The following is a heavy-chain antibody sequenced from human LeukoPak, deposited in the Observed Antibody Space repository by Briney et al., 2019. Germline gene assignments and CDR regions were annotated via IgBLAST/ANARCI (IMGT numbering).Heavy chain of an antibody. CDR3: ARVTMVRGEESPDWFDP. D-gene: IGHD3-10*01. Sequence: GASVKVSCKASGYTFTSYGISWVRQAPGQGLEWMGWISAYNGNTNYALKLQGRVTMTTDTSTSTAYMELRSLRSDDTAVYYCARVTMVRGEESPDWFDPWGQGTLVTVSS. CDR1: GYTFTSYG. CDR2: ISAYNGNT. J-gene: IGHJ5*02. V-gene: IGHV1-18*01.